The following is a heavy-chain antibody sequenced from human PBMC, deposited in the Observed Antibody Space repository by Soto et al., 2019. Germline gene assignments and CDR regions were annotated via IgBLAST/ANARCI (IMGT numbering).Heavy chain of an antibody. V-gene: IGHV3-23*01. Sequence: PVGSLRLSCAASGFTFSSYAMSWVRQAPGKGLEWVSAISGSGGSTYYADSVKGRFTISRDNSKNTLYLQMNSLRAEDTAVYYCAKYSSGWRGSFDYWGQGTLVTVSS. CDR3: AKYSSGWRGSFDY. J-gene: IGHJ4*02. CDR2: ISGSGGST. D-gene: IGHD6-19*01. CDR1: GFTFSSYA.